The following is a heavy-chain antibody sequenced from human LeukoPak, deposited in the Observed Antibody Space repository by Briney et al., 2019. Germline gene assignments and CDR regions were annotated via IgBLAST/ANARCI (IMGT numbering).Heavy chain of an antibody. D-gene: IGHD6-13*01. CDR3: TRDEWSAAAGASFDY. J-gene: IGHJ4*02. CDR1: GFTFGDYA. CDR2: IRSKAYGGTT. V-gene: IGHV3-49*03. Sequence: GGSLRLSCTASGFTFGDYAMSWFRQAPGKGLEWVGFIRSKAYGGTTEYAASVKGRFTISRDDSKSIAYLQMNSLKTEDTAVYYCTRDEWSAAAGASFDYWGQGTLVTVSS.